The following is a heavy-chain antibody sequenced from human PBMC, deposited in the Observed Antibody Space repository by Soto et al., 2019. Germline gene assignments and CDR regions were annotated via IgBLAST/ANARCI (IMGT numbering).Heavy chain of an antibody. J-gene: IGHJ5*02. D-gene: IGHD2-8*01. CDR1: GGSISSGDYS. V-gene: IGHV4-30-2*01. Sequence: QLQLQESGSGLVKPSQTLSLTCAVSGGSISSGDYSWSWIRQPPGKGLEWIGYIYLIGSTYYSPSLKSRVTLSIDRSKNQFSLNLSSVTAADTAVYYCARAGPGFCTTGVCWFDPWGQGTLVTVSS. CDR3: ARAGPGFCTTGVCWFDP. CDR2: IYLIGST.